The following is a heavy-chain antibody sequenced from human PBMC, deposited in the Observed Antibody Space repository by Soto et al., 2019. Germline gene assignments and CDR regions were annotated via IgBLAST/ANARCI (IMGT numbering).Heavy chain of an antibody. CDR3: ARGYDFWSGYTNKYGWFDP. CDR2: IYYSGST. V-gene: IGHV4-39*01. D-gene: IGHD3-3*01. J-gene: IGHJ5*02. Sequence: QLQLQESGPGLVKPSETLSLTCTVSGGSISSSSYYWGWIRQPPGKGLEWIGSIYYSGSTYYNPSPERRVTLSVDTSKNQFSLKLGSVTAADTAVYYCARGYDFWSGYTNKYGWFDPWGQGTLVTVSS. CDR1: GGSISSSSYY.